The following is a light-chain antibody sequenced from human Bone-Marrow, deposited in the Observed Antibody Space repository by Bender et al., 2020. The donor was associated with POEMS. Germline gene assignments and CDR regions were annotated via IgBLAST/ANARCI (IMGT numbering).Light chain of an antibody. Sequence: QSALTQPRSVSGSPGQSVTISCSGTSSDVGGYKYVSWYQQNPGKAPKLMIFDVTKRPSGVPDRFSGSQSGNTASLTISGLQPEDEADYYCCSNTTKNTYVFGPGTKVTVL. CDR3: CSNTTKNTYV. V-gene: IGLV2-11*01. CDR1: SSDVGGYKY. CDR2: DVT. J-gene: IGLJ1*01.